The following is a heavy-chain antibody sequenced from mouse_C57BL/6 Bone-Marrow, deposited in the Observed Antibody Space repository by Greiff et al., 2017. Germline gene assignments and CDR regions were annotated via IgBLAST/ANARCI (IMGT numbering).Heavy chain of an antibody. J-gene: IGHJ1*03. CDR3: AFYSNYLYWYFDV. V-gene: IGHV1-61*01. D-gene: IGHD2-5*01. CDR1: GYTFTSYW. Sequence: VQLQQPGAELVRPGSSVKLSCKASGYTFTSYWMDWVKQRPGQGLEWIGNIYPSDSETHYNQKFKDKATLTVDKSSSTAYMQLSSLTSEDSAVYYGAFYSNYLYWYFDVWGTGTTVTVSS. CDR2: IYPSDSET.